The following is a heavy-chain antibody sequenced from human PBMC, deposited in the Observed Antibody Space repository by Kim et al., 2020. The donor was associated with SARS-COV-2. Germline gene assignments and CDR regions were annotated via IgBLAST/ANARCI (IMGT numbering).Heavy chain of an antibody. CDR1: GGSISSYY. V-gene: IGHV4-59*13. D-gene: IGHD3-10*01. J-gene: IGHJ2*01. CDR2: IYYSGST. Sequence: SETLSLTCTVSGGSISSYYWSWIRQPPGKGLEWIGYIYYSGSTNYNPSLKSRVTISVDTSKNQFSLKLSSVTAADTAVYYCAREGVWFRDPRAWYFDLWGRGTLVTVSS. CDR3: AREGVWFRDPRAWYFDL.